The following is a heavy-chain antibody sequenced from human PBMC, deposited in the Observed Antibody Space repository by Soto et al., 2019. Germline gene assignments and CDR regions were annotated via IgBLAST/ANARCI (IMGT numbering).Heavy chain of an antibody. V-gene: IGHV4-31*03. Sequence: SETLSLTCTVSGGSISSGGYYWSWIRQHPGKGLEWIGYIYYSGSTYYNPSLKSRVTISVDTSKNQFSLKLTSVTAADTAVYYCARSTSSGSYYSDLYYYYGMDVWGQGTTVTVSS. D-gene: IGHD3-10*01. J-gene: IGHJ6*02. CDR1: GGSISSGGYY. CDR2: IYYSGST. CDR3: ARSTSSGSYYSDLYYYYGMDV.